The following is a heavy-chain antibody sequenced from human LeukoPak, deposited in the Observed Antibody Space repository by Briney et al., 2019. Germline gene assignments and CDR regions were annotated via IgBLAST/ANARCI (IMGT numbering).Heavy chain of an antibody. CDR2: IYHSGST. CDR3: ARVGIQLWLARLDY. CDR1: GGSISSYY. J-gene: IGHJ4*02. V-gene: IGHV4-38-2*02. D-gene: IGHD5-18*01. Sequence: SETLSLTCTVSGGSISSYYWSWIRQPPGKGLEWIGSIYHSGSTYYNPSLKSRVTISVDTSKNQFSLKLSSVTAADTAVYYCARVGIQLWLARLDYWGQGTLVTVSS.